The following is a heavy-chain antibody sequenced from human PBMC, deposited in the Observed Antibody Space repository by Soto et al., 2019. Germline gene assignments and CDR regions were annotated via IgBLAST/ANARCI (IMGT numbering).Heavy chain of an antibody. Sequence: SETLSLTCTVWGGCSSRYYWCWIRQPPGKGLEWIGYIYYSGSTNYNPSLKSRVTISVDTSKNQFSLKLSSVTAADTAVYYCAKIVSSGYYYYMDAWGKGTTVTVSS. CDR3: AKIVSSGYYYYMDA. D-gene: IGHD3-22*01. J-gene: IGHJ6*03. CDR2: IYYSGST. CDR1: GGCSSRYY. V-gene: IGHV4-59*01.